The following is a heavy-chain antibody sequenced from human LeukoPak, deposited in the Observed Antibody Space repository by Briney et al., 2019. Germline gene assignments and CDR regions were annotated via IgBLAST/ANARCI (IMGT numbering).Heavy chain of an antibody. CDR1: AGFVSNSNYY. V-gene: IGHV4-39*01. CDR2: IYYSGST. J-gene: IGHJ4*02. D-gene: IGHD2/OR15-2a*01. CDR3: ARGKISRGPWFDY. Sequence: SETLSLTCTVSAGFVSNSNYYWGWIRQPPGKGLEWIGSIYYSGSTYYDPSLESRVTISVDTSKNQFSLKLSSVTAADTAVYYCARGKISRGPWFDYWGQGILVTVSS.